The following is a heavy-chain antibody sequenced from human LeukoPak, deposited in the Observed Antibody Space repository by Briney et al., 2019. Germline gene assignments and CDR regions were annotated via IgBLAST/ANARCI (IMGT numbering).Heavy chain of an antibody. V-gene: IGHV3-66*01. CDR3: ARDLHFYYYDRGGPYYYYGMDV. D-gene: IGHD3-22*01. Sequence: GGSLRLSCAASGFTVITNYMSWVRQAPGKGLEWVSVIYSDGTTHYADSVKGRFTISRDNSKNTLYLQMSSLRAEDTAVYFCARDLHFYYYDRGGPYYYYGMDVGGQGTTVTVSS. J-gene: IGHJ6*02. CDR1: GFTVITNY. CDR2: IYSDGTT.